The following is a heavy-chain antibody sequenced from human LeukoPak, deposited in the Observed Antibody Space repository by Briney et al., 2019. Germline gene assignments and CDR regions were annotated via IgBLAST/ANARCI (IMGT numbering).Heavy chain of an antibody. Sequence: SETLSLTYTVSGGSISSSSYYWGWIRQPPGKGLEWIGSIYYSGSTYYNPSLKSRVTISVDTSKNQFSLKLSSVTAADTAVYYCARRSLVGELSGGVGFDYWGQGTLVTVSS. D-gene: IGHD3-10*01. CDR1: GGSISSSSYY. CDR2: IYYSGST. V-gene: IGHV4-39*01. J-gene: IGHJ4*02. CDR3: ARRSLVGELSGGVGFDY.